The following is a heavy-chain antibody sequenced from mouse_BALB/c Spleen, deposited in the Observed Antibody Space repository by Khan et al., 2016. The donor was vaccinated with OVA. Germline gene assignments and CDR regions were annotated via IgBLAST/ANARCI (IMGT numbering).Heavy chain of an antibody. CDR3: ARKNGSDFDY. V-gene: IGHV1-20*02. CDR1: GYSFTGYF. Sequence: EVQLQQSGPELVKPGASVKISCKASGYSFTGYFMHWVMQSHGKSLEWIGRINPHIGETFYNQKFKGKAILTVDESSSTVHMELRSLASEDSAVYYCARKNGSDFDYWGQGTTLTVSS. D-gene: IGHD1-1*01. J-gene: IGHJ2*01. CDR2: INPHIGET.